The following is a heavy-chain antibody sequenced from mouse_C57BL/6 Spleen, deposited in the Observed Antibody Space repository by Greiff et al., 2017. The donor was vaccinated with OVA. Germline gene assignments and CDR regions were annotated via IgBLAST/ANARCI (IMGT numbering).Heavy chain of an antibody. CDR3: ARGYGSSYYAMDY. CDR2: IDPSDSYT. J-gene: IGHJ4*01. D-gene: IGHD1-1*01. CDR1: GYTFTSYW. Sequence: QVQLQQPGAELVMPGASVKLSCKASGYTFTSYWMHWVKQRPGQGLEWIGEIDPSDSYTNYNHKFKGKSTLTVDKSSSTAYMQLSSLTSEDSAVYYCARGYGSSYYAMDYWGQGTSVTVSS. V-gene: IGHV1-69*01.